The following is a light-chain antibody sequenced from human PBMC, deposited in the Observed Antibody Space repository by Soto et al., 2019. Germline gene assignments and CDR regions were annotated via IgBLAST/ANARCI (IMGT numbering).Light chain of an antibody. CDR2: EVS. Sequence: QSVLTQPASVSGSPGQSITISCTGTSRDVGGYNYVSWYQQHPGKAPKLMIYEVSNRLSGVSNRFSGSKSGNTASLTISGLQAEDESDYYCSSYTSSSTLVFGTGTKVTVL. V-gene: IGLV2-14*01. CDR3: SSYTSSSTLV. J-gene: IGLJ1*01. CDR1: SRDVGGYNY.